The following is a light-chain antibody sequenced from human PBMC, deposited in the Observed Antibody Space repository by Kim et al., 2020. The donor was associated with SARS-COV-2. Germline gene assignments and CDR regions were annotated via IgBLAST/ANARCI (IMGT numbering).Light chain of an antibody. V-gene: IGKV1-16*01. CDR1: QDIRTN. J-gene: IGKJ4*01. Sequence: DIQMTQSPSSLSASVGDRVTITCRASQDIRTNLAWFQQKPGTAPRSLIYAASSLQSGVPSRFSGSGSGTDFTLTIGSLQPEDFATYYCQQYNGIPLTFGGGTKVDIK. CDR2: AAS. CDR3: QQYNGIPLT.